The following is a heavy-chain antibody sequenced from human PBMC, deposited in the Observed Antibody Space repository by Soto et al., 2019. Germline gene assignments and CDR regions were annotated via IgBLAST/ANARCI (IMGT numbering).Heavy chain of an antibody. CDR2: IYYSGST. CDR3: ARVQGLGDYYDSRYFDY. V-gene: IGHV4-31*03. CDR1: GGSISSGGYY. J-gene: IGHJ4*02. D-gene: IGHD3-22*01. Sequence: PSETLSLTCTVSGGSISSGGYYWSWIRQHPGKGLEWIGYIYYSGSTYYNPSLKSRVTISVDTSKNQFSLKLSSVTAADTAVYYCARVQGLGDYYDSRYFDYWGQGTLVTVSS.